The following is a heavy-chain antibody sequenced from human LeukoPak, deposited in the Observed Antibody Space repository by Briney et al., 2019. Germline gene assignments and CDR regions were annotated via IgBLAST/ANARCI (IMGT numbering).Heavy chain of an antibody. V-gene: IGHV4-39*07. CDR3: ARIVGADFDY. CDR2: IYYSGST. Sequence: PSETLSLTCTVSGGSISSSSYYWGWIRQPSGKGLEWIGSIYYSGSTYYNPSLKSRVTISVDTSKNQFSLKLSSVTAADTAVYYCARIVGADFDYWGQGTLVTVSS. J-gene: IGHJ4*02. CDR1: GGSISSSSYY. D-gene: IGHD1-26*01.